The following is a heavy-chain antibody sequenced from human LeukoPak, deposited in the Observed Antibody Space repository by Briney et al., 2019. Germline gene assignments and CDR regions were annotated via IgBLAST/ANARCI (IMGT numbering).Heavy chain of an antibody. Sequence: PSETLSLTCAVYGGSFSGYYWSWIRQPPGKGLEWIGEINHSGSTNYNPSLKSRVTISVDTSKNQFSLKLSSVTAADTAVYYCARASAGCSSTSCYSTQFDYWGQGTLVTVSS. J-gene: IGHJ4*02. CDR1: GGSFSGYY. V-gene: IGHV4-34*01. CDR2: INHSGST. D-gene: IGHD2-2*01. CDR3: ARASAGCSSTSCYSTQFDY.